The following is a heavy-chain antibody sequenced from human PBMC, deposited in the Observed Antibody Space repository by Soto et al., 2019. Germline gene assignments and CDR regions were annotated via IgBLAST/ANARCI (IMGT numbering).Heavy chain of an antibody. J-gene: IGHJ4*02. CDR3: AKAKRGYSYGLHVISD. Sequence: GGSLRLSCAASGFTFSSYGMHWVRQAPGKGLEWVAVISYDGSNKYYADSVKGRFTISRDNSKNTLYLQMNSLRAEDTAVYYCAKAKRGYSYGLHVISDWGQGTLVTVSS. CDR1: GFTFSSYG. D-gene: IGHD5-18*01. CDR2: ISYDGSNK. V-gene: IGHV3-30*18.